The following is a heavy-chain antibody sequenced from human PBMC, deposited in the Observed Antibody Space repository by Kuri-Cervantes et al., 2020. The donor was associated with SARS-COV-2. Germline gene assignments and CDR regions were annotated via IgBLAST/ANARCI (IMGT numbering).Heavy chain of an antibody. CDR2: IIPIIGTA. Sequence: SVKVSCKASGGTFSSYAISWVRQAPGQGLEWMGGIIPIIGTANYAQKFQGRVTITADESTSTAYMELSSLRSEDTAVYYCARDRHCSGGSCYSLRYWGQGTLVTVSS. D-gene: IGHD2-15*01. CDR1: GGTFSSYA. V-gene: IGHV1-69*13. CDR3: ARDRHCSGGSCYSLRY. J-gene: IGHJ4*02.